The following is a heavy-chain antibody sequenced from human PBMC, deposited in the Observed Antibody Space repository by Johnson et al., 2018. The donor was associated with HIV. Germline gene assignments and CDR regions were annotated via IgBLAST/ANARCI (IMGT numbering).Heavy chain of an antibody. J-gene: IGHJ3*02. CDR1: GFTFSSYA. CDR3: ARDPSATYAFDI. CDR2: ISGSGGST. Sequence: VQLVESGGGLVQPGGSLRLSCAASGFTFSSYAMSWVRQAPGKGLEWVSAISGSGGSTYYADSVNGRFTISRDNSKNTLYLQMNSLRAEDTAVYYCARDPSATYAFDIWGQGTMVTVSS. V-gene: IGHV3-23*04.